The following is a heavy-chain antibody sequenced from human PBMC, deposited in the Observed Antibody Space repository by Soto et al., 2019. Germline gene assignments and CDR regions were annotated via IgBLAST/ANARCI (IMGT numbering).Heavy chain of an antibody. CDR2: IYPGDSDT. Sequence: HGESLKISCKGSGYSFTSYWIGWVRQMPGKGLEWMGIIYPGDSDTRYSPSFQGQVTISADKSISTAYLQWSSLKASDTAMYYCARGSGYSSGWYYFDYWGQGTLVTVSS. D-gene: IGHD6-19*01. J-gene: IGHJ4*02. CDR3: ARGSGYSSGWYYFDY. CDR1: GYSFTSYW. V-gene: IGHV5-51*01.